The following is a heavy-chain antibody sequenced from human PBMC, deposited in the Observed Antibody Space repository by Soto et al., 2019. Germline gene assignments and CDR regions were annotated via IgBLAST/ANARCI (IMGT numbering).Heavy chain of an antibody. CDR3: ARPGDESAYDLHYFDH. CDR2: IYYSGST. CDR1: GGSISSHY. D-gene: IGHD5-12*01. V-gene: IGHV4-59*11. J-gene: IGHJ4*02. Sequence: SETLSLTCTVSGGSISSHYWNWIRQPPGKGLEWIGYIYYSGSTKYNPSLKSRVTISIDTSKNQFSLKLSSVTAADTAVYYCARPGDESAYDLHYFDHWGQGTLVTVSS.